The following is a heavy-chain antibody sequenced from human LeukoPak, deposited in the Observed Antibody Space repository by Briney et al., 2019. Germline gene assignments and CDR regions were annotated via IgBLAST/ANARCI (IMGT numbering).Heavy chain of an antibody. D-gene: IGHD6-13*01. CDR3: AKDASSTWHWGAFDI. J-gene: IGHJ3*02. CDR1: GFTFSSYW. CDR2: IESNGLT. V-gene: IGHV3-74*01. Sequence: GGSLRLSCEASGFTFSSYWMHWVRQIPGKGLMWVSRIESNGLTLYADSVRDRFTISRDSSKHTLYLQMNSLRAEDTAVYYCAKDASSTWHWGAFDIWGQGTMVTVSS.